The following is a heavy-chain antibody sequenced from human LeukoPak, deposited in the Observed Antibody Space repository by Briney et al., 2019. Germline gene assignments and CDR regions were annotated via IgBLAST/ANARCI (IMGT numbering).Heavy chain of an antibody. CDR1: GGSVSSSSYY. CDR3: ASVYCSVGTCFGDY. Sequence: PSQTLSLTCTVSGGSVSSSSYYWGWIRQPPGKGLEYIGSTYYGGSTSFNPSLKSRVTISVDTSKNQFSLKLSSVTAADTAVYYCASVYCSVGTCFGDYWGQGTLVTVSS. V-gene: IGHV4-39*01. CDR2: TYYGGST. D-gene: IGHD2-15*01. J-gene: IGHJ4*02.